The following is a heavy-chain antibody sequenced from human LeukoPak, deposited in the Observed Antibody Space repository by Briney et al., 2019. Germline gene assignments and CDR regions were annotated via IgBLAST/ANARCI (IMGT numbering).Heavy chain of an antibody. CDR3: AKDRFSGILTGYYKAPLGD. D-gene: IGHD3-9*01. CDR1: GFTFSSYG. V-gene: IGHV3-33*06. Sequence: GRSLRLSCAASGFTFSSYGMHWVRQAPGKGLEWVAVIWYDGSNKYYADSVKGRFTISRDNSKNTLYLQTNRLRAEDTAVYYCAKDRFSGILTGYYKAPLGDWGQGTLVTVSS. J-gene: IGHJ4*02. CDR2: IWYDGSNK.